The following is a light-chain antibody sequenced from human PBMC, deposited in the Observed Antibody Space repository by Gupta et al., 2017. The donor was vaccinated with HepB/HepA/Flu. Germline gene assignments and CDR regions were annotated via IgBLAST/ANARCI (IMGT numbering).Light chain of an antibody. V-gene: IGLV1-40*01. J-gene: IGLJ3*02. CDR1: SSNIGAGYD. CDR3: QSYDSSLSGSV. CDR2: DNS. Sequence: QSVLTQPPSVSGAPGQRATISCSGSSSNIGAGYDVNWDQQLPGTSPKLLIYDNSNRPSGVPDRFSGSKSGTSASLAITGLQADDDAYYYCQSYDSSLSGSVFGGGTKLTVL.